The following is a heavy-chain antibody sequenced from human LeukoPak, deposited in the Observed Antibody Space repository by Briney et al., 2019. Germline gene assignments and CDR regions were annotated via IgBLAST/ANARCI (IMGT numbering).Heavy chain of an antibody. J-gene: IGHJ5*02. CDR3: ARGGGYDFWSGYYKNWCDP. CDR2: INHSGRT. CDR1: GGSFSGYY. Sequence: SETLSLTCAVSGGSFSGYYWSWIRHPPGKGLEWIGEINHSGRTNYNPSLKSRVTISVDTSKNQFSLKLSSVTAADTAVYYCARGGGYDFWSGYYKNWCDPWGQGTLVTVSS. D-gene: IGHD3-3*01. V-gene: IGHV4-34*01.